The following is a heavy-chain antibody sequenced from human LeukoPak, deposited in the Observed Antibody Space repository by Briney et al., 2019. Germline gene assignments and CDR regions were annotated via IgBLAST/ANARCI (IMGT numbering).Heavy chain of an antibody. CDR3: ARWYCGGDCYPGDAFDI. CDR1: GGSISSGDYY. D-gene: IGHD2-21*02. Sequence: SETLSLTCTVSGGSISSGDYYWSWIRQPPGKGLEWIGYIYYSGSTYYNPSLKSRVTISVDTSKNQFSLKLSSVTAADTAVYYCARWYCGGDCYPGDAFDIWGQGTMVTVSS. V-gene: IGHV4-30-4*01. CDR2: IYYSGST. J-gene: IGHJ3*02.